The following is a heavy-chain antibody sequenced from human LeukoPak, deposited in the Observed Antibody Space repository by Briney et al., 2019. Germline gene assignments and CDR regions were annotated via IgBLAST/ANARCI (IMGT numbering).Heavy chain of an antibody. D-gene: IGHD4-17*01. J-gene: IGHJ4*02. Sequence: ASVKVSCKASGYSFTKYGISWLRQAPGQGLEWMGWISAYSGNTNYVPKLQYRVTMTTGTSTSTAYLKMRTLKSDDTAMYYCARVGATYGDPLEYDYWGQGTLVTASS. CDR1: GYSFTKYG. V-gene: IGHV1-18*01. CDR2: ISAYSGNT. CDR3: ARVGATYGDPLEYDY.